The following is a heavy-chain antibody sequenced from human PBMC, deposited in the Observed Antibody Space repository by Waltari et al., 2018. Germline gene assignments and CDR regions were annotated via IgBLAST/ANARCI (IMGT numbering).Heavy chain of an antibody. CDR1: GYRFSSDW. D-gene: IGHD6-25*01. V-gene: IGHV5-51*01. CDR2: MYPGDSDT. CDR3: AKGGIPNWFDP. J-gene: IGHJ5*02. Sequence: EVQLVQSGAEVKKPGESLKISCKASGYRFSSDWIVWVRQMPGTGLEWLGMMYPGDSDTIYSPSIEGQVTISADKFINTAYLMLKSLKTSDTAMYYCAKGGIPNWFDPWGQGTLVTVSS.